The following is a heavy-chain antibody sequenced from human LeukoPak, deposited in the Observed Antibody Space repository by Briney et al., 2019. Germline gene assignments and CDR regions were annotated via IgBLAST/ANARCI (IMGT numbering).Heavy chain of an antibody. J-gene: IGHJ4*02. CDR1: GFTFSNFG. D-gene: IGHD6-6*01. CDR3: ARSSIGISPHFDY. Sequence: GGSLRLSCAVSGFTFSNFGIHWVRQAPGKGLEWVSFIVFDGSKKFYADSVKGRFTISRDSAKNSLYLEMNSLTAADTAVYYCARSSIGISPHFDYWGQGTLVTVSS. V-gene: IGHV3-30*12. CDR2: IVFDGSKK.